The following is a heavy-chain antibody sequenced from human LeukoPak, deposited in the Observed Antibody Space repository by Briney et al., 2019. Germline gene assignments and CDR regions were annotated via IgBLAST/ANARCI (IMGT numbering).Heavy chain of an antibody. CDR3: AREGPMFDSGSYSKSLGY. CDR1: GGSISSYD. CDR2: TYTSGST. Sequence: SETLSLTCTVSGGSISSYDWSWIRQPAGKGLEWIGRTYTSGSTNYNPSLKSRVTISVDMSKNQFSLKLSSMIAADTAVYYCAREGPMFDSGSYSKSLGYWGQGILVTVSS. V-gene: IGHV4-4*07. D-gene: IGHD3-10*01. J-gene: IGHJ4*02.